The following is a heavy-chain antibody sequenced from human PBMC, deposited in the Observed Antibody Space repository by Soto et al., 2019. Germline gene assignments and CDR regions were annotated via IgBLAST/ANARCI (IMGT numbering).Heavy chain of an antibody. CDR3: ARDTSRTSLRAEYFQF. D-gene: IGHD1-7*01. Sequence: SETLSLTCTVSGGSISSYYWGWLRQSPGKGLEWIGSVHHSVTTYYNPSLKGRVAISMDTSKNQFSLRLTSVTAADTAVYYCARDTSRTSLRAEYFQFWGQGTQVTVSS. CDR1: GGSISSYY. V-gene: IGHV4-39*02. J-gene: IGHJ1*01. CDR2: VHHSVTT.